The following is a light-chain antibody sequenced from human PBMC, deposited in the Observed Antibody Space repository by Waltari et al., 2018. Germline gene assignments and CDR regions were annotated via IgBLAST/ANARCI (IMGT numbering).Light chain of an antibody. CDR3: QQYHTYST. Sequence: DIQMTQSPSTLSASVGDRATITCRASQGLDSWLAWYQQKPGKAPKLMIYKAFSLESGVPSRFSGGGSGAEYTLTISSLQPDDFATYYCQQYHTYSTFGQGTKVEIK. V-gene: IGKV1-5*03. CDR2: KAF. CDR1: QGLDSW. J-gene: IGKJ1*01.